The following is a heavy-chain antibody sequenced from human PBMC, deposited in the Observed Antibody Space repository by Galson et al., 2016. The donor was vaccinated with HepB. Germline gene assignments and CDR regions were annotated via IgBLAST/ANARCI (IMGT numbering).Heavy chain of an antibody. CDR2: INQDGTGT. CDR1: GFAFSSHW. J-gene: IGHJ4*02. Sequence: SLRLSCAASGFAFSSHWMTWVRQAPGKGLEWVADINQDGTGTYYVDSLKGRFTISRDNAKNALYLQMNSLRAADTAVCYCVTGDNYWRSGSKENWGQGTLATVSS. CDR3: VTGDNYWRSGSKEN. V-gene: IGHV3-7*03. D-gene: IGHD3-10*01.